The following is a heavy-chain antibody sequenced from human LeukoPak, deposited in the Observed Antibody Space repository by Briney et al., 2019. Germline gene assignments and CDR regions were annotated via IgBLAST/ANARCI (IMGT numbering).Heavy chain of an antibody. CDR1: GFTFSNYW. J-gene: IGHJ6*03. Sequence: GGSLRLSCAASGFTFSNYWVTWVRQAPGKGLEWVANIKHDASDRHYVDSVKGRFTISRDNAKNSMYLQMNSLRAEDTAVYYCARLIMVRGVLSDYYHYYMDVWGKGTTVTISS. D-gene: IGHD3-10*01. CDR2: IKHDASDR. CDR3: ARLIMVRGVLSDYYHYYMDV. V-gene: IGHV3-7*01.